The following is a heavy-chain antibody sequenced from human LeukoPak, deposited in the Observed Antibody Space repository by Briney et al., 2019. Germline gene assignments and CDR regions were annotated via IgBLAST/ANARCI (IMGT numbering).Heavy chain of an antibody. J-gene: IGHJ4*02. D-gene: IGHD5-18*01. CDR3: ARQTAMGRAGDY. CDR2: IDPSDSET. V-gene: IGHV5-51*01. Sequence: GEPLQISSQASGYSFTRYWIGWVRPMPGKGREWMGIIDPSDSETRYTPSFQGQVTISVDKSLTTADLQWNSLKGSDTAMYYCARQTAMGRAGDYWGQGTLVTVSS. CDR1: GYSFTRYW.